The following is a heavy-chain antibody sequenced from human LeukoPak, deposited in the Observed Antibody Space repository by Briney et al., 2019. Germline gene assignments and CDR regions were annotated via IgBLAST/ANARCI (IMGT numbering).Heavy chain of an antibody. CDR1: GGSITSSSYY. V-gene: IGHV4-39*07. J-gene: IGHJ3*02. D-gene: IGHD1-26*01. Sequence: SETLSLTCTVSGGSITSSSYYWGWIRQPPGKGLEWIGSIYYSGSTYYRSSLKSRVTISVDKSKNQFSLKLRSVTAADTAVYYCARVRWELRPYDAFDIWGQGTMVTVSS. CDR2: IYYSGST. CDR3: ARVRWELRPYDAFDI.